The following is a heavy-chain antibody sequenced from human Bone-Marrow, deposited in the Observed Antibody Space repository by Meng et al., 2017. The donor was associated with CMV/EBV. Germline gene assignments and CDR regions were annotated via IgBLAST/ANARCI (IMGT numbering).Heavy chain of an antibody. V-gene: IGHV3-33*01. CDR1: GFTLSSYG. CDR2: IRDDGSNT. J-gene: IGHJ4*02. CDR3: ARLPSYYYGSGSPCFDY. D-gene: IGHD3-10*01. Sequence: GESLKISCAMSGFTLSSYGMHWVRQAPGKGLQWVAFIRDDGSNTYYADSVKGRFTISRDNAKNSLYLQMNSLRAEDTAVYYCARLPSYYYGSGSPCFDYWGQGTLVTVSS.